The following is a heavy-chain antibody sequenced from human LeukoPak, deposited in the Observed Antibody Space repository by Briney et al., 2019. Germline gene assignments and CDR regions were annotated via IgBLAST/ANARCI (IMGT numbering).Heavy chain of an antibody. D-gene: IGHD3-16*01. Sequence: PGRSLRLSCAASGFTFSSYAMHWVRQAPGKGLEWVAVISYDGSNKYYADSVKGRFTISRDNSKNTLYLQMNSLRAEDTAVYYCARIKGGAYYYYMDVWGKGTTVTVSS. J-gene: IGHJ6*03. V-gene: IGHV3-30*04. CDR3: ARIKGGAYYYYMDV. CDR1: GFTFSSYA. CDR2: ISYDGSNK.